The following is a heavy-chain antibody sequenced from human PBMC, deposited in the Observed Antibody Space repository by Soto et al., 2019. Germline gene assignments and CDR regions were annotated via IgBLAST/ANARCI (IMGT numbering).Heavy chain of an antibody. V-gene: IGHV2-70*04. D-gene: IGHD6-6*01. CDR2: IDWDDDK. J-gene: IGHJ6*02. CDR1: GFSLSTTGMR. Sequence: SGPTLVNPIQTLTLTCTFSGFSLSTTGMRVSWIRQPPGKALEWLARIDWDDDKFYSKSLKTRLTISKDTSKNQVVLTMTNMDPVDTATFYCARSAYSSSTGGYYYGMGVWGQGTTVTVSS. CDR3: ARSAYSSSTGGYYYGMGV.